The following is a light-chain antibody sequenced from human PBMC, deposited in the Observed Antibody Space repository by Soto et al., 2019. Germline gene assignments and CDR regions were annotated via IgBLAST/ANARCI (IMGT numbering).Light chain of an antibody. V-gene: IGKV3-20*01. CDR1: QSVSSNH. J-gene: IGKJ1*01. CDR3: QQYSSSRT. Sequence: DIVLTQSPGTLSLSPGERATLSCRASQSVSSNHLAWYQQKPGQAPRLLIYGGSSRATGIPVRFSGSGSETDFTLTITRLEPEDFAVYHCQQYSSSRTFGQGTKVDI. CDR2: GGS.